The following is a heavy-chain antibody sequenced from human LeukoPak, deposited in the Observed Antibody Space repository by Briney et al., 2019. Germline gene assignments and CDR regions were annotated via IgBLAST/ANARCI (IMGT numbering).Heavy chain of an antibody. CDR2: IFPLFGTA. V-gene: IGHV1-69*13. D-gene: IGHD4-17*01. CDR1: GGTFNSYA. J-gene: IGHJ4*02. CDR3: ARDLGRYGDYNFDY. Sequence: SVKVSCKASGGTFNSYAISWVRQAPGQGLEWMGGIFPLFGTANYAQKFQGRVTITADEPTSTAYMELSSLKSEDTAVYYCARDLGRYGDYNFDYWGQGTLVTVSS.